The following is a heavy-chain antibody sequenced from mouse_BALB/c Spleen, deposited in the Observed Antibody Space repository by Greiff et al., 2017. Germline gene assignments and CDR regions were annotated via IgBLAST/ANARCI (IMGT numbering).Heavy chain of an antibody. J-gene: IGHJ4*01. CDR1: GFTFSSYA. CDR3: AREGYYGSSPYAMDY. CDR2: ISSGGSYT. Sequence: EVQRVESGGGLVKPGGSLKLSCAASGFTFSSYAMSWVRQSPEKRLEWVAEISSGGSYTYYPDTVTGRFTISRDNAKNTLYLEMSSLRSEDTAMYYCAREGYYGSSPYAMDYWGQGTSVTVSS. V-gene: IGHV5-9-4*01. D-gene: IGHD1-1*01.